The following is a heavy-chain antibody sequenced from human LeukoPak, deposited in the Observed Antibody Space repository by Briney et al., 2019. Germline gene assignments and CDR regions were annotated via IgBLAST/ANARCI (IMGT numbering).Heavy chain of an antibody. CDR1: GYTFTGYY. Sequence: ASVKVSCKASGYTFTGYYMHWVRQAPGQGLEWMGWISAYNGNTNYAQKLQGRVTMTTDTSTSTAYMELRSLRSDDTAVYYCARPAAATEYDFWSGYYNYWGQGTLVTVSS. CDR3: ARPAAATEYDFWSGYYNY. D-gene: IGHD3-3*01. V-gene: IGHV1-18*04. J-gene: IGHJ4*02. CDR2: ISAYNGNT.